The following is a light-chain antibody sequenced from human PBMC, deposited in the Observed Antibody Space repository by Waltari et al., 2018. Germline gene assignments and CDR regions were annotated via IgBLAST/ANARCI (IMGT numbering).Light chain of an antibody. CDR2: KAS. V-gene: IGKV1-5*03. CDR1: QSVSSW. Sequence: DIQMTQSPSSLSASVGARVTITCRARQSVSSWLAWYRQKPGKAPDLLIYKASILESGIPSRFSGSGFGTEFTLTINSLQPDDSATYYCQQYDSYPLTFGQGTKVEIK. CDR3: QQYDSYPLT. J-gene: IGKJ1*01.